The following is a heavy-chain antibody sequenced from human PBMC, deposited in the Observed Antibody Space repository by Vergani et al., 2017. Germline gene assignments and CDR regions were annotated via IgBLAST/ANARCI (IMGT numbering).Heavy chain of an antibody. CDR2: IIPIFGTA. D-gene: IGHD3-22*01. V-gene: IGHV1-69*01. J-gene: IGHJ3*02. CDR3: ASPMIVVVKNQNDAFDI. CDR1: GGTFSSYA. Sequence: QVQLVQSGVEVKKPGSSVKVSCKASGGTFSSYAISWVRQAPGQGLEWMGGIIPIFGTANYAQKFQGRVTITADESTSTAYMELSSLRSEDTAVYYCASPMIVVVKNQNDAFDIWGQGTMVTVSS.